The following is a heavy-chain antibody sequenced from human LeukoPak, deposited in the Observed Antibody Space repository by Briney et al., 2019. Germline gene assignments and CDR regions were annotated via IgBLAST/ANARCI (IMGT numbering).Heavy chain of an antibody. Sequence: SETLSLTCTVSGGSISSYYWSWIRQRPGKGLEWIGYIYYSGSTNYNPSLKSRVTISVDTSKNQFSLKLSSVTAADTAVYYCARGIQLWPILWYWGQGTLVTVSS. D-gene: IGHD5-18*01. J-gene: IGHJ4*02. CDR1: GGSISSYY. CDR2: IYYSGST. CDR3: ARGIQLWPILWY. V-gene: IGHV4-59*01.